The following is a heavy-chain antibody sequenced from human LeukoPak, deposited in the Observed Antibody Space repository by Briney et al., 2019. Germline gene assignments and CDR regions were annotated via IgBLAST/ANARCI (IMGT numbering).Heavy chain of an antibody. CDR1: GGSFSGYY. V-gene: IGHV4-34*01. CDR3: ARVIKDIVVVPAAIGAFDI. CDR2: INHSGST. J-gene: IGHJ3*02. D-gene: IGHD2-2*01. Sequence: KPSETLSLTCAVYGGSFSGYYWSWIRQPPGKGLEWIGEINHSGSTNYNPSLKSRVTISVDTSKNQFSLKLSSVTAADTAVYYCARVIKDIVVVPAAIGAFDIWGQGTMVTVSS.